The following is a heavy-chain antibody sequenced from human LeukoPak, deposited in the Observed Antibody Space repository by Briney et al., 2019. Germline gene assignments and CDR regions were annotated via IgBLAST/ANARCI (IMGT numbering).Heavy chain of an antibody. CDR2: IYSGGST. D-gene: IGHD3-10*01. CDR3: AKSNYYGSGRPDY. J-gene: IGHJ4*02. CDR1: GFTVSSNY. V-gene: IGHV3-53*01. Sequence: GGSLRLSCAASGFTVSSNYMSWVRQAPGKGLEWVSVIYSGGSTYYADSVKGRFTISRDNSKNTLYLQMNSLRAEDTAVYYCAKSNYYGSGRPDYWGQGTLVTVSS.